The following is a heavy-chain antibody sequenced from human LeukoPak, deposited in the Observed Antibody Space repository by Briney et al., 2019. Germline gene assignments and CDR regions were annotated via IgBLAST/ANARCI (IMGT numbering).Heavy chain of an antibody. CDR1: GYTFTGYY. D-gene: IGHD3-22*01. CDR3: ARARGSSGYYRPFDY. V-gene: IGHV1-2*02. Sequence: ASLKVSCKASGYTFTGYYMHWVRQAPGQGLEWMGWINPYSGGTNYPQRFQGRVTMTRDTSISTAYMELSRLRSDDTAVYYCARARGSSGYYRPFDYWGQGTLVTVSS. J-gene: IGHJ4*02. CDR2: INPYSGGT.